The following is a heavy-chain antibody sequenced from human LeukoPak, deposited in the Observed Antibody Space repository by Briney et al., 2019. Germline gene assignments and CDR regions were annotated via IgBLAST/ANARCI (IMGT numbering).Heavy chain of an antibody. CDR1: GFTFSSTG. Sequence: GGSLRLSCAASGFTFSSTGMHWVRQAPGKGLEWVAVIWYDGSNKYYADPVKGRFTISRDNSKNTLYLQMNSLRAEDTAVYYCAKEGYYYDSSGYGNYFDYWGQGTLVTVSS. J-gene: IGHJ4*02. CDR2: IWYDGSNK. V-gene: IGHV3-33*06. D-gene: IGHD3-22*01. CDR3: AKEGYYYDSSGYGNYFDY.